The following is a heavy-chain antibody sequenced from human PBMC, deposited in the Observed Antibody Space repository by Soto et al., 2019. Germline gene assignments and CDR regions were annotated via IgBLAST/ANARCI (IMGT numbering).Heavy chain of an antibody. CDR3: AKWPPSPKMGVTSH. V-gene: IGHV3-23*01. CDR2: ITVAGGGT. D-gene: IGHD1-26*01. J-gene: IGHJ4*02. Sequence: EVQLLESGGGLVQPGGSPRLSWAAPGFAFNSSAMAWVRQTPGKGLQWVSAITVAGGGTYYADSVKGRFAISRDNSKMTLYLQMNSLSAEDTALYFCAKWPPSPKMGVTSHWGQGTLVTVSS. CDR1: GFAFNSSA.